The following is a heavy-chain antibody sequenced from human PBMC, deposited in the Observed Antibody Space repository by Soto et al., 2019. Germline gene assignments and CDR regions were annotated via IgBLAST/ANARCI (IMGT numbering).Heavy chain of an antibody. CDR1: GDSISSSNW. V-gene: IGHV4-4*02. CDR2: IYHNGNT. D-gene: IGHD2-2*01. J-gene: IGHJ6*02. Sequence: QVQLQESGPGLVKPSGTLSLTCAVSGDSISSSNWWSWVRQPPGKGLAWIGEIYHNGNTYSNPSPTGRVTMSVVKSKNQFSLNLDSVTAADTAVYYCAGRTCAMDVWGQGSTVTVS. CDR3: AGRTCAMDV.